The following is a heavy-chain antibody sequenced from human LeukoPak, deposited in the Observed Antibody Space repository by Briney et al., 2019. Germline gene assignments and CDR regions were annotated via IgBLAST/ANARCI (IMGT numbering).Heavy chain of an antibody. CDR3: AKAAGRYSSGWDFDY. Sequence: PGGSLRLSCAASGFTFSSYGMHWVRQAPGKGLEWVAFIRYDGSNKYYADSVKGRFTISRDNSKNTLYLQMDSLRAEDTAVYYCAKAAGRYSSGWDFDYWGQGTLVTVSS. CDR1: GFTFSSYG. D-gene: IGHD6-19*01. J-gene: IGHJ4*02. V-gene: IGHV3-30*02. CDR2: IRYDGSNK.